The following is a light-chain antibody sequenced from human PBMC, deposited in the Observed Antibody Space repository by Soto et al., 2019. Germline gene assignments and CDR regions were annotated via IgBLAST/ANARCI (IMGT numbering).Light chain of an antibody. CDR3: QQYATSQLT. V-gene: IGKV3-20*01. J-gene: IGKJ4*01. CDR2: GAL. Sequence: EIVLTQSPGTLSLSPGERATLSCRASQTVSSRFLAWYQQKPGQPPRLLIYGALSRATGIPDRFSGSGSGRDFSLTVSRLEDEDFALNYCQQYATSQLTFGGGTRVEIK. CDR1: QTVSSRF.